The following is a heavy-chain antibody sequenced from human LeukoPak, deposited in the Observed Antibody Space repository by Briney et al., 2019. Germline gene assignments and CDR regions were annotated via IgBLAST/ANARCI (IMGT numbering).Heavy chain of an antibody. CDR3: AREVGATDY. D-gene: IGHD1-26*01. Sequence: GGSLRLSCAASGFTISSYEMNWVRQAPGKGLEWLSYISSSGSTIYYADSVKGRFTISRDNAKNSLYLQMNSLRAEDAAVYFCAREVGATDYWGQGTLVTVSS. V-gene: IGHV3-48*03. CDR2: ISSSGSTI. CDR1: GFTISSYE. J-gene: IGHJ4*02.